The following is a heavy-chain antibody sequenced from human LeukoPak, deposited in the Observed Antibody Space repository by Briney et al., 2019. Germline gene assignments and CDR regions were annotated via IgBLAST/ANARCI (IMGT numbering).Heavy chain of an antibody. CDR2: IKQDGSEK. J-gene: IGHJ6*03. D-gene: IGHD3-16*01. Sequence: PGGSLRLSCAASGFTFSSYWMSWVRQAPGKGLEWVVNIKQDGSEKYYVDSVKGRFTISRDNAKNSLYLQMNSLRAEDTAVYYCAREGWGLSYYYYYYMDVWGKGTTVTVSS. CDR1: GFTFSSYW. CDR3: AREGWGLSYYYYYYMDV. V-gene: IGHV3-7*01.